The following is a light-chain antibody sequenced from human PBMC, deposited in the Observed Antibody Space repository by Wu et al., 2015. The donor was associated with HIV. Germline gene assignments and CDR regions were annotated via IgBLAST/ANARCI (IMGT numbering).Light chain of an antibody. CDR3: QQLNSYPRA. CDR1: QGISNY. J-gene: IGKJ1*01. Sequence: IQLTQSPSSLSASVGDRVTITCRASQGISNYLAWYQQKPGRAPKLLIYATYALQTGVPSRFSGSGSGTYFTLIISSLQTEDTATYYCQQLNSYPRAFGQGTKVEIK. CDR2: ATY. V-gene: IGKV1-9*01.